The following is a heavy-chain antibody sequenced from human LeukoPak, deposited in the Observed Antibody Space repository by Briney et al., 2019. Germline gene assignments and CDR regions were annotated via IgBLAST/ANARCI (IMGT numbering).Heavy chain of an antibody. CDR3: AREGRNYYGSRDNWFDP. CDR2: INHSGST. D-gene: IGHD3-10*01. Sequence: PSETLSLTCAVYGGSFSGYYWSWIRQPPGKGLEWIGEINHSGSTNYNPSLKNRVTISVDTSKNQFSLKLSSVTAADTAVYYCAREGRNYYGSRDNWFDPWGQGTLVTVSS. CDR1: GGSFSGYY. V-gene: IGHV4-34*01. J-gene: IGHJ5*02.